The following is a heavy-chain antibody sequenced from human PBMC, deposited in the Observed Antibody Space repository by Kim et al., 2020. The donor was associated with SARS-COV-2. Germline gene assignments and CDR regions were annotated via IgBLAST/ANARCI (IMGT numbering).Heavy chain of an antibody. CDR3: ARERGRLLWFGALLSSYG. V-gene: IGHV4-34*01. J-gene: IGHJ6*01. CDR2: INHSGST. Sequence: SETLSLTCAVYGGSFSGYYWSWIRQPPGKGLEWIGEINHSGSTNYNPSLKSRVTISVDTSKNQFSLKLSSVTAADTAVYYCARERGRLLWFGALLSSYG. D-gene: IGHD3-10*01. CDR1: GGSFSGYY.